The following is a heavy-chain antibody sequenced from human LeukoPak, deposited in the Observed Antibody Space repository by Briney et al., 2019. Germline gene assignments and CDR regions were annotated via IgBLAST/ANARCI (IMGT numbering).Heavy chain of an antibody. CDR3: ARDSWSSRGAFDI. CDR1: GFTFSSYS. V-gene: IGHV3-21*04. Sequence: GGSLRLSCAASGFTFSSYSMNWVRQAPGKGLEWVSSISSSSSYIYYADSVKGRFTISRDNAKNSLYLQMNSLRAEDTALYYCARDSWSSRGAFDIWGQGTMVTVS. J-gene: IGHJ3*02. D-gene: IGHD6-25*01. CDR2: ISSSSSYI.